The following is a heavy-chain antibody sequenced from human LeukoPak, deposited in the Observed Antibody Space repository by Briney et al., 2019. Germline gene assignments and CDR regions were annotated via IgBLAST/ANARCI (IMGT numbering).Heavy chain of an antibody. CDR3: ATQSGVVAATASYYYYMDV. J-gene: IGHJ6*03. V-gene: IGHV1-69*05. CDR2: IIPIFGTA. CDR1: GGTFSSYA. D-gene: IGHD2-15*01. Sequence: SSVKVSCKASGGTFSSYAISWVRQAPGQGLEWMGWIIPIFGTANYAQKFQGRVTITTDESTSTAYMELSSLRSEDTAVYYCATQSGVVAATASYYYYMDVWGKGTTVTVSS.